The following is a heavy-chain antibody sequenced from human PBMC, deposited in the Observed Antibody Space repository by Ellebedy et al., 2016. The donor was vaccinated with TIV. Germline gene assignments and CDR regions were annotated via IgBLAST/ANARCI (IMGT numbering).Heavy chain of an antibody. Sequence: ASVKVSXKASGYSFTTYYMHWVRQAPGQGLEWMGWINPNSGGTSYARRFQGRVTMTRDTSISTAYMELSRLRSDDTAVYYCARVRRIAAAGTVYWFDPWGQGTLVTVSS. CDR1: GYSFTTYY. CDR3: ARVRRIAAAGTVYWFDP. CDR2: INPNSGGT. D-gene: IGHD6-13*01. V-gene: IGHV1-2*02. J-gene: IGHJ5*02.